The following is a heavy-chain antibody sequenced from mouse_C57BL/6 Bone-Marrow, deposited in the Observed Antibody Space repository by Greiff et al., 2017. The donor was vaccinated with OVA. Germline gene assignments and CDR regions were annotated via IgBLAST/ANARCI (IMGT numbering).Heavy chain of an antibody. CDR3: VRHGDGYCYWYFDV. V-gene: IGHV10-1*01. CDR2: IRSKSNNYAT. D-gene: IGHD2-3*01. Sequence: EVQLVESGGGLVQPKGSLKLSCAASGFSFNTYAMNWVRQAPGKGLEWVARIRSKSNNYATYYADSVKDRFTISRDDSESMLYLQMNNLKTEDTAMYYCVRHGDGYCYWYFDVWGTGTTVTVSS. J-gene: IGHJ1*03. CDR1: GFSFNTYA.